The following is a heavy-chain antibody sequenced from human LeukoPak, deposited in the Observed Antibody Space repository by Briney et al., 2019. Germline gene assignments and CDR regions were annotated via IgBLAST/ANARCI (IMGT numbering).Heavy chain of an antibody. CDR3: ARAIAAAGAKIYYYYYMDV. Sequence: PSQTLSLTCAISGDSVSSNSAAWNWIRQSPSRGLEWLGRTYYRSKWYNDYAVSVKSRITINPDTSKNQFSLQLNSVTPEDTAVYYCARAIAAAGAKIYYYYYMDVWGKGTTVTDSS. CDR2: TYYRSKWYN. J-gene: IGHJ6*03. D-gene: IGHD6-13*01. V-gene: IGHV6-1*01. CDR1: GDSVSSNSAA.